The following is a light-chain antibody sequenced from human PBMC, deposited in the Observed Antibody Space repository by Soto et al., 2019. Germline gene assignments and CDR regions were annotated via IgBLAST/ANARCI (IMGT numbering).Light chain of an antibody. CDR3: HQYNHWCPFT. V-gene: IGKV3-15*01. CDR2: RAS. Sequence: EVVLTQSPATLSVSPGERATLSCRASESVNNKLGWYQQKPGQAPRLLIYRASTRATGIPARFSGSGSGTECTLTVSSRQSEDSAVYYCHQYNHWCPFTVGRGTRLEIK. CDR1: ESVNNK. J-gene: IGKJ5*01.